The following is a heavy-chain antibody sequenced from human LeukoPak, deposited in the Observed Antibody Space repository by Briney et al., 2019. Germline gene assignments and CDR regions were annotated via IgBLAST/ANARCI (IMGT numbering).Heavy chain of an antibody. Sequence: SETLSLTCAVYGGSFSGYYWGWIRQPPGKGLEWIGEINHSGSTNYNPSLKSRVTISVDTSKNQFSLKLSSVTAADTAVYYCARVTAMATGDAFDIWGQGTMVTVSS. D-gene: IGHD5-18*01. CDR2: INHSGST. CDR3: ARVTAMATGDAFDI. J-gene: IGHJ3*02. V-gene: IGHV4-34*01. CDR1: GGSFSGYY.